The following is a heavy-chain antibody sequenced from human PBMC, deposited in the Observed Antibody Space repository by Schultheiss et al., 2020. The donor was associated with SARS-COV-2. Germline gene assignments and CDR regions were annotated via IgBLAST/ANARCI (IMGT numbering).Heavy chain of an antibody. D-gene: IGHD3-10*01. J-gene: IGHJ4*02. CDR2: IYYSGST. CDR1: GGSISSSSYY. Sequence: SETLSLTCTVSGGSISSSSYYWGWIRQPPGKGLEWIGSIYYSGSTYYNPSLKSRVTISVDTSKNQFSLKLSSVTAADTAVYYCARPGVGGGLVDYWGQGPLVTVSS. CDR3: ARPGVGGGLVDY. V-gene: IGHV4-39*01.